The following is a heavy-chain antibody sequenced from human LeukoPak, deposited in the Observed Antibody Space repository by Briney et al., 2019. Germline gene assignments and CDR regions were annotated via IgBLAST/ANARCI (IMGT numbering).Heavy chain of an antibody. CDR3: ARDQEAFVY. CDR1: GYTFTSYV. CDR2: IYPRDGST. V-gene: IGHV1-46*01. J-gene: IGHJ4*02. Sequence: ASVKVSCKASGYTFTSYVINWVRQAPGQGLEWMGMIYPRDGSTSYAQKFQGRVTVTRDTSTSTVHMELSGLRSEDTAIYYCARDQEAFVYWGQGTLVTVSS.